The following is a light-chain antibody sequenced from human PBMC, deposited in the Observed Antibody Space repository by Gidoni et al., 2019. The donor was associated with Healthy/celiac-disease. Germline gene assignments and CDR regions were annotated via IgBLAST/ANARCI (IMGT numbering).Light chain of an antibody. Sequence: DIQMTQSPSTLSSSVGDRVTITCLASQSISSWLAWYQQKPGKAPKLLIYKASSLESGVPSRFSGSGSGKEFTLTISSLQPDDFATYYCQQYNSYPWTFGQGTKVEIK. V-gene: IGKV1-5*03. CDR2: KAS. CDR1: QSISSW. J-gene: IGKJ1*01. CDR3: QQYNSYPWT.